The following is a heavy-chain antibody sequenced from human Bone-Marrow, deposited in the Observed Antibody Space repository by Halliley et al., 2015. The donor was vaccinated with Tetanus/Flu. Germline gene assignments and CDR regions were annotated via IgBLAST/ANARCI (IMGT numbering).Heavy chain of an antibody. Sequence: SGNPYNNPSLKSRFTISVDTSKNQFSLNLNSVTAADTAVYYCARFHYFDTTGYYSGLDSWGQGILVTVAS. V-gene: IGHV4-34*11. CDR2: SGNP. D-gene: IGHD3-22*01. CDR3: ARFHYFDTTGYYSGLDS. J-gene: IGHJ4*02.